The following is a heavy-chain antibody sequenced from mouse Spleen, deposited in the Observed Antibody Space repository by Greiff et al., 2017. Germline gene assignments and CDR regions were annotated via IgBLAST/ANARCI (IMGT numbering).Heavy chain of an antibody. Sequence: GGGLVQPKGSLKLSCAASGFSFNTYAMNWVRQAPGKGLEWVARIRSKSNNYATYYADSVKDRFTISRDDSESMLYLQMNNLKTEDTAMYYCVRQEYGNYDYYAMDYWGQGTSVTVSS. CDR2: IRSKSNNYAT. J-gene: IGHJ4*01. CDR1: GFSFNTYA. D-gene: IGHD2-10*02. CDR3: VRQEYGNYDYYAMDY. V-gene: IGHV10-1*01.